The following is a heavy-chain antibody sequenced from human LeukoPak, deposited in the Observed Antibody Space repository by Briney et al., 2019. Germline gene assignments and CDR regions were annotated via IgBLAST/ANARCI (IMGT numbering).Heavy chain of an antibody. CDR2: ISDDGSRK. CDR1: GFTFSFPG. J-gene: IGHJ4*02. D-gene: IGHD6-13*01. Sequence: GRSLRLSCAASGFTFSFPGMYWVRQAPGKGLEWVAFISDDGSRKYYADSVKGRFTISRDNSKNMLFLQMNSLRTEDTAVYYCAKDRSTTWSFDYWGQGTLVTVSS. V-gene: IGHV3-30*18. CDR3: AKDRSTTWSFDY.